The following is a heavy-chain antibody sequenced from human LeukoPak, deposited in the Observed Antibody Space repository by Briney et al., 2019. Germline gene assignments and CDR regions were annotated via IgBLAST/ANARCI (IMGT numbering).Heavy chain of an antibody. CDR2: VNLQGST. J-gene: IGHJ4*02. Sequence: KTSGTLSLTCGVSGGSISNTNWWTWVRQPPGKGLEWIGEVNLQGSTNYNPSLKSRVTISVDTSKNQFSLNLSSVTAADTAVYYCARHNADYDILTGYSHFHYYFDYWGQGTLVTVSS. V-gene: IGHV4-4*02. CDR1: GGSISNTNW. D-gene: IGHD3-9*01. CDR3: ARHNADYDILTGYSHFHYYFDY.